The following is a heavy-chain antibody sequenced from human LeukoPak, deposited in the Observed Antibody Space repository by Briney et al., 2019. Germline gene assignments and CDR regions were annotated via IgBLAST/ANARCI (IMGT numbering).Heavy chain of an antibody. Sequence: QPGGSLRLSCAASGFTFSSSWMHWIRQSPGKGLVWVSRIISDGSSTSYADSVKGRFTISRDNAKNTLYLEMNSLSAEDTAVYYCARNHWAANNQYLFDYWGQGTLVTVSS. CDR2: IISDGSST. CDR1: GFTFSSSW. D-gene: IGHD1-14*01. V-gene: IGHV3-74*01. CDR3: ARNHWAANNQYLFDY. J-gene: IGHJ4*02.